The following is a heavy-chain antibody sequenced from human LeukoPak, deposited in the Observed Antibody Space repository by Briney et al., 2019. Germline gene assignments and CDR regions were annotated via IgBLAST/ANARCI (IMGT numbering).Heavy chain of an antibody. Sequence: SETLSLTCTVSGGSISSSSYYWRWLRQPPGKGLEWIGSIYYSGSTYYNPSLKSRVTISVDTSKNKFSLRLGSVTAADTAVYYCARGVAGYNWFDPWGQGTLVTVSS. CDR3: ARGVAGYNWFDP. D-gene: IGHD6-19*01. J-gene: IGHJ5*02. CDR1: GGSISSSSYY. CDR2: IYYSGST. V-gene: IGHV4-39*01.